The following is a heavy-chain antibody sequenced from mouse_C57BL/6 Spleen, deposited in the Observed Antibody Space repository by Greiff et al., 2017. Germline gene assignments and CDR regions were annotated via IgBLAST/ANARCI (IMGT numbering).Heavy chain of an antibody. D-gene: IGHD4-1*01. CDR1: GFTFSSYG. V-gene: IGHV5-6*01. J-gene: IGHJ3*01. CDR2: ISSGGSYT. CDR3: ARRGTGTGFAY. Sequence: EVQRVESGGDLVKPGGSLKLSCAASGFTFSSYGMSWVRQTPDKRLEWVATISSGGSYTYYPDSVKGRFTISRDNAKNTLYLQMSNLKSEDTAMYYCARRGTGTGFAYWGQGTLVTVSA.